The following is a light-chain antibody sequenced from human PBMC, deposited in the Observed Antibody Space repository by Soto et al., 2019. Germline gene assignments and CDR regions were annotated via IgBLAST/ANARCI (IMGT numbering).Light chain of an antibody. Sequence: QSALTQPASVSGSPGQSITISCTGTAGKVGGYNYVSWYQQHPGKAPKPMIYDVTNRPSGVSNRFSGSKSGTTAYLNISGLQAEDEADYYCSSYTSSGTYVFGSGTKLTVL. V-gene: IGLV2-14*01. CDR2: DVT. CDR1: AGKVGGYNY. CDR3: SSYTSSGTYV. J-gene: IGLJ1*01.